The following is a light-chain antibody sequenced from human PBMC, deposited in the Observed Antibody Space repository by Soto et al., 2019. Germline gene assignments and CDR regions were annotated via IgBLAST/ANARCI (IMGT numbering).Light chain of an antibody. V-gene: IGKV4-1*01. CDR3: QQYYSIPRT. J-gene: IGKJ1*01. CDR1: QSVLYNSNNKNY. Sequence: DIVMTQSPDSLAVSLGERATINCKSSQSVLYNSNNKNYLAWYQHKPGQPPKLLIYWASTRESGVPDRFSGSGSRTDFTLTINSLQAEDVAVYSCQQYYSIPRTFGQGTKVEIK. CDR2: WAS.